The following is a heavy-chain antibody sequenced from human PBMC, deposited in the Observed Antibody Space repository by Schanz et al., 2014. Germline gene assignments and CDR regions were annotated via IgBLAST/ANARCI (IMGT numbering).Heavy chain of an antibody. CDR1: GFTFSRNA. Sequence: VQLVESGGGLVQPGGSLRLSCAASGFTFSRNAMNWVRQAPGKGLEWVAVISKDGSSKYSADSVKGRFTISRDSPKNRLYLQMNSLRPEDSGVYYCARGVARERYSDWLELDYWGQGTLVTVSS. D-gene: IGHD3-9*01. J-gene: IGHJ4*02. CDR3: ARGVARERYSDWLELDY. V-gene: IGHV3-30*04. CDR2: ISKDGSSK.